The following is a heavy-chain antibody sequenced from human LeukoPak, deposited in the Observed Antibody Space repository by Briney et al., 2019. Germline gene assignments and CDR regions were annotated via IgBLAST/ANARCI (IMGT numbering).Heavy chain of an antibody. CDR1: GYTFTGYY. CDR3: ARGFYGDYGGAAFDI. J-gene: IGHJ3*02. D-gene: IGHD4-17*01. Sequence: ASVKVSRKASGYTFTGYYMHWVRQAPGQGLEWMGWISAYNGNTNYAQKLQGRVTMTTDTSTSTAYMELRSLRSDDTAVYYCARGFYGDYGGAAFDIWGQGTMVTVSS. V-gene: IGHV1-18*04. CDR2: ISAYNGNT.